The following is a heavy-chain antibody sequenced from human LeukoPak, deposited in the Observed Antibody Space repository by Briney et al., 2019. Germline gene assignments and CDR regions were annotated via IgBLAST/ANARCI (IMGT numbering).Heavy chain of an antibody. CDR1: GGSISSSSYY. V-gene: IGHV4-39*01. Sequence: PSETLFLTCTVSGGSISSSSYYWGWIRQPPGKGLEWIGSIYYSGSTYYNPSLKSRVTISVDTSKNQFSLKLSSVTAADTAVYYCARLSGGDTPDYWGQGTLVTVSS. CDR3: ARLSGGDTPDY. J-gene: IGHJ4*02. D-gene: IGHD1-14*01. CDR2: IYYSGST.